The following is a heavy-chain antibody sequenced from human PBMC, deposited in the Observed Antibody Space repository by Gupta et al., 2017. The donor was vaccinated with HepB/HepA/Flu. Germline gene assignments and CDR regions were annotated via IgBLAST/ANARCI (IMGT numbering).Heavy chain of an antibody. V-gene: IGHV3-30-3*01. Sequence: QVQLVESGGGVVQPGRSLRLPCAASGFTFSSYAMHWVRQAPGKGLEWVAVISYDGSNKYYADSVKGRFTISRDNSKNTLYLQMNSLRAEDTAVYYCARRFDYWGQGTLVTVAS. CDR3: ARRFDY. CDR1: GFTFSSYA. CDR2: ISYDGSNK. J-gene: IGHJ4*02.